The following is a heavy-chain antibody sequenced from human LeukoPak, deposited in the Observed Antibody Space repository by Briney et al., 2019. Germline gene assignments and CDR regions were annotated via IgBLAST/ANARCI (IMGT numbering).Heavy chain of an antibody. CDR1: GFTFSNAW. Sequence: GGSLRLSCAASGFTFSNAWMSWVRQAPGKGLEWVGRIKSKTDGGTTDYAAPVKGRFTISRDDSKNTLYLQMNSLKTEDTAVYYCTTEKGPAADQSRFYWGQGTLVTVSS. J-gene: IGHJ4*02. D-gene: IGHD2-2*01. CDR3: TTEKGPAADQSRFY. CDR2: IKSKTDGGTT. V-gene: IGHV3-15*01.